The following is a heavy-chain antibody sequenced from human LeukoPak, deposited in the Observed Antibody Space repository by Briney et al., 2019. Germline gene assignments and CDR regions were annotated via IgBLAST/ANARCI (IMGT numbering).Heavy chain of an antibody. V-gene: IGHV1-69*13. CDR3: ARESATVTTEDEYFQH. Sequence: SVKVSCKASGYTFTSYGISWVRQAPGQGLEWMGGIIPIFGTANYAQKFQGRVTITADESTSTAYMELSSLRSEDTAVYYCARESATVTTEDEYFQHWGQGTLVTVSS. CDR1: GYTFTSYG. J-gene: IGHJ1*01. D-gene: IGHD4-11*01. CDR2: IIPIFGTA.